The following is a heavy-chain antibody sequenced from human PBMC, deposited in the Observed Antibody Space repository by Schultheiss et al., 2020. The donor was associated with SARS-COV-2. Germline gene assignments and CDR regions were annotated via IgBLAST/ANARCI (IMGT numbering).Heavy chain of an antibody. J-gene: IGHJ6*03. CDR2: IYYSGST. CDR1: GGSISSYY. Sequence: SQTLSLTCTVSGGSISSYYWSWIRQPPGKGLEWIGYIYYSGSTNYNPSLKSRVTISVDTSKNQFSLKLSSVTAADTAVYYCARGKYDFWSGSRPYYYYYMDVWGKGTTVTVSS. D-gene: IGHD3-3*01. V-gene: IGHV4-59*01. CDR3: ARGKYDFWSGSRPYYYYYMDV.